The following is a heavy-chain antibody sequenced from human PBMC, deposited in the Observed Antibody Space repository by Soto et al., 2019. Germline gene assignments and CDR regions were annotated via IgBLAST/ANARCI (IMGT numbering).Heavy chain of an antibody. J-gene: IGHJ6*02. V-gene: IGHV4-59*08. CDR1: GDSISSYY. CDR2: VHHSWAS. CDR3: ARQGFGPLHGLVDV. D-gene: IGHD3-10*01. Sequence: QVQLQESGPGLVKPSETLSLSCTVSGDSISSYYWSWFRQSPGKRMEWIGYVHHSWASSYNPSLQSRVAISLDTSKSQFSLKVTSVTATDTAVYYCARQGFGPLHGLVDVWGQGTTVTVSS.